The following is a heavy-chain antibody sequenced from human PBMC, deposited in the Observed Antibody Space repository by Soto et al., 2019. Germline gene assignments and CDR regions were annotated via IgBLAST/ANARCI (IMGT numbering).Heavy chain of an antibody. D-gene: IGHD4-17*01. Sequence: PGGSLRLSCAASGFTFSSYSMNWVRQAPGKGLEWVSYISSSSSTIYYADSVKGRFTISADKSISTAYLQWSSLKASDTAMYYCARDLDYGGNSEASDVWGQGTMVTVSS. J-gene: IGHJ3*01. V-gene: IGHV3-48*01. CDR2: ISSSSSTI. CDR3: ARDLDYGGNSEASDV. CDR1: GFTFSSYS.